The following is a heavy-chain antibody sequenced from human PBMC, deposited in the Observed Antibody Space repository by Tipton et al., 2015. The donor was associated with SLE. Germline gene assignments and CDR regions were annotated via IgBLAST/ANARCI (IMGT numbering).Heavy chain of an antibody. V-gene: IGHV4-59*11. CDR3: ARSGEAVAATTWDY. CDR2: IYYSGST. J-gene: IGHJ4*02. Sequence: LRLSCTVSGGSISSHYWSWIRQPPGKGLEWIGYIYYSGSTNYNPSLKSRVTISVDTSKNQFSLKLSSVTAADTAVYYCARSGEAVAATTWDYWGQGTLVTVSS. D-gene: IGHD6-19*01. CDR1: GGSISSHY.